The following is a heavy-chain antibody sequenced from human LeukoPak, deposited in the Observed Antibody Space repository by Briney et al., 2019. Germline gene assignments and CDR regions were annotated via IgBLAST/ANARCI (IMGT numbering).Heavy chain of an antibody. J-gene: IGHJ3*02. CDR3: AREVPTYCGGDCYLNHDAFDI. V-gene: IGHV1-2*02. CDR2: INPNSGGT. CDR1: GYTFTGYY. D-gene: IGHD2-21*01. Sequence: GASVKVSCKASGYTFTGYYMHWVRQAPGQELEWMGWINPNSGGTNYAQKFQGRVTMTRDTSISTAYMELSRLRSDDTAVYYCAREVPTYCGGDCYLNHDAFDIWGQGTMVTVSS.